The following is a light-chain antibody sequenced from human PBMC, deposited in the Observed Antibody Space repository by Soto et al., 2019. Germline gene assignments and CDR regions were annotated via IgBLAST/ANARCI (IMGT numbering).Light chain of an antibody. CDR3: QQYGSSPYT. J-gene: IGKJ2*01. Sequence: PGERATLSCRASQSVTSTYLAWYQQKPGQAPRLLISDTSSRATGVPDRFNGSGSGTDFTLTISRLEPEDFAVYCCQQYGSSPYTFGQGTKLEIK. V-gene: IGKV3-20*01. CDR2: DTS. CDR1: QSVTSTY.